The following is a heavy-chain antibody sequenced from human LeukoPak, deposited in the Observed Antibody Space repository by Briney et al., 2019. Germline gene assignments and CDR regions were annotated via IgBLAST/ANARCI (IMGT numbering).Heavy chain of an antibody. CDR1: GGSISSYY. CDR2: IYYSGST. V-gene: IGHV4-59*01. CDR3: ARVPYDSSGYPFDY. D-gene: IGHD3-22*01. Sequence: SETLSLTCTASGGSISSYYWSWIRQPPGKGLEWIGYIYYSGSTNYNPSLKSRVTISVDTSKNQFSLKLSSVTAADTAVYYCARVPYDSSGYPFDYWGQGTLVTVSS. J-gene: IGHJ4*02.